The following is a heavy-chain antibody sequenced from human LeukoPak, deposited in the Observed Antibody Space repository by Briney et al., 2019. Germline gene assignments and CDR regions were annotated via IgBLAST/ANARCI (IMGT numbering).Heavy chain of an antibody. CDR2: ISYDGSNK. CDR1: GFIFSTYA. CDR3: ARDDYGMDV. Sequence: PGGSLRLSCAASGFIFSTYAMHWVRQAPGKGLDWVAVISYDGSNKYSADSVKGRFTISRDNFKNTLFLQMNSLRAEDTAVYYCARDDYGMDVWGQGTTVAVSS. V-gene: IGHV3-30*04. J-gene: IGHJ6*02.